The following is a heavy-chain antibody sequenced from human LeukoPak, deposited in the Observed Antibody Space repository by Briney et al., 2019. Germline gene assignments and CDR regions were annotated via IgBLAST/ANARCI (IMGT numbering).Heavy chain of an antibody. D-gene: IGHD3-10*01. CDR1: GGSISSYY. CDR3: ARERYYGSGSQLFDY. J-gene: IGHJ4*02. Sequence: PSETLSLTCTVSGGSISSYYWSWIRQPPGKGLEWIGYIYYSGSTNYNPSLKSRVTISVDTSKNQFSLKLSSVTAADTAVYYCARERYYGSGSQLFDYWGQGTLVTVSS. CDR2: IYYSGST. V-gene: IGHV4-59*01.